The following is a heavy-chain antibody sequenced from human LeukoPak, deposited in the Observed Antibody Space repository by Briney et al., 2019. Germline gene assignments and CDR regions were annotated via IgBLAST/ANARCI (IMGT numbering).Heavy chain of an antibody. V-gene: IGHV3-21*01. D-gene: IGHD4-17*01. CDR3: ARGLPATTVTSANYYGMDV. J-gene: IGHJ6*02. CDR1: GFTFSSYN. CDR2: ISSSSNYI. Sequence: GGSLRLSCAASGFTFSSYNMNWVRQAPGKGLEWVSSISSSSNYIYYADSVKGRFTISRDNAKNSLYLQMNSLRAEDTAVYYCARGLPATTVTSANYYGMDVWGQGTTVTVSS.